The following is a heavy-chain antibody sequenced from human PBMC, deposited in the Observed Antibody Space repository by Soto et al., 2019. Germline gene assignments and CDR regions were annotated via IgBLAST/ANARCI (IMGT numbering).Heavy chain of an antibody. J-gene: IGHJ5*02. CDR1: GYSFTTYW. V-gene: IGHV5-51*01. Sequence: ESLKISCQGSGYSFTTYWIAWVRQMPGKGLECMGITYPGDSDTRYSPSFQGQVTISADKSINTAYLQWSSLKASDSAIYYCARPFDTSGWYDHWGQGTLVTVSS. CDR2: TYPGDSDT. D-gene: IGHD6-19*01. CDR3: ARPFDTSGWYDH.